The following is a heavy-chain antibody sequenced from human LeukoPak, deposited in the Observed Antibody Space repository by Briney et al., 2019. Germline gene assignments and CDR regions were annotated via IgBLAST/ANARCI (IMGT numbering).Heavy chain of an antibody. CDR3: VKDSTPFSGSGYFDY. Sequence: GESLRLSCAASGFTFNTYAMSWVRQAPGKGLEWVSAISSSGGSTFHADSVKGRFTISRDNSKNTLYLQMSSLRAEDTAVYYCVKDSTPFSGSGYFDYWGQGTLVTVSS. CDR2: ISSSGGST. V-gene: IGHV3-23*01. D-gene: IGHD6-25*01. J-gene: IGHJ4*02. CDR1: GFTFNTYA.